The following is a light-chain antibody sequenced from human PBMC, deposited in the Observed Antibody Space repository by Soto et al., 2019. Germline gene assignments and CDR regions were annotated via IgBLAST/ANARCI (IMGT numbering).Light chain of an antibody. CDR3: SSFTVTGTVM. J-gene: IGLJ3*02. CDR2: DVS. CDR1: SSDVGAYHS. Sequence: QSALTQPASVSGSPGQSFTIPCTGSSSDVGAYHSVSWYQQHPGKAPKLIIFDVSNRPSGVSNRFSGSKSGNTASLTISGLQAEDEADYYCSSFTVTGTVMFGGGTKLTVL. V-gene: IGLV2-14*03.